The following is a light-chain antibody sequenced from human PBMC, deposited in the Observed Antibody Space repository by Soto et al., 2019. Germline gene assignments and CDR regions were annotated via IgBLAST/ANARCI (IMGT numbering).Light chain of an antibody. Sequence: QSALTQPASVSGSPGQSITISCTGTSGDIGRYDYVSWFQQRPGKAPKLIIYDVSHRPSGVSHRFSGSKSGNTASLTISGLQAEDESDYYCCSFTTSDTRVFGTGTKLTDL. CDR3: CSFTTSDTRV. V-gene: IGLV2-14*01. CDR2: DVS. CDR1: SGDIGRYDY. J-gene: IGLJ1*01.